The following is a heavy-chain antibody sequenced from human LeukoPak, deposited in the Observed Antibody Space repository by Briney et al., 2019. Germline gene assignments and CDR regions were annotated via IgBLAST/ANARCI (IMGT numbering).Heavy chain of an antibody. D-gene: IGHD1-20*01. CDR2: IRYDGSNK. V-gene: IGHV3-30*02. CDR3: AKGDDNWNDFDY. CDR1: GFSFSSYG. Sequence: GGSLRLSCAASGFSFSSYGMHWVRQAPGKGLEWVAFIRYDGSNKYYADSVKGRFTISRDNSKNTVHMQMKSLRGEDTAVYYCAKGDDNWNDFDYWGQGTPVTVSS. J-gene: IGHJ4*02.